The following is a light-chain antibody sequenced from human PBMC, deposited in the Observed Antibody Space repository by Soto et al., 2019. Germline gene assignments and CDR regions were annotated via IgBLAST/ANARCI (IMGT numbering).Light chain of an antibody. V-gene: IGKV1-5*03. CDR1: QTINTW. CDR2: RAS. CDR3: QQYETYSGT. J-gene: IGKJ3*01. Sequence: DIQMTQSPSTLSASVGDRVTNTCRASQTINTWLAWYQQKPGKAPKLLIYRASNLVSGVPSRFSGSGSGTEFTLTISSLQPDDFSIYYCQQYETYSGTFGPGTQVDI.